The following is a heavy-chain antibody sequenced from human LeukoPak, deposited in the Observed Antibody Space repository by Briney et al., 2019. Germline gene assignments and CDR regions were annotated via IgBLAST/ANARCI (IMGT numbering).Heavy chain of an antibody. CDR1: GDSISSGNFY. J-gene: IGHJ4*02. D-gene: IGHD4-17*01. V-gene: IGHV4-39*01. Sequence: SETLSLTCAVSGDSISSGNFYWGWIRQPPGKELQWIGSIYYNGITHYNPSLESRVTISADTSTNEFSLKLRSVTAADTAMYYCARDHGDFVQHDWGQGTLVTVSS. CDR2: IYYNGIT. CDR3: ARDHGDFVQHD.